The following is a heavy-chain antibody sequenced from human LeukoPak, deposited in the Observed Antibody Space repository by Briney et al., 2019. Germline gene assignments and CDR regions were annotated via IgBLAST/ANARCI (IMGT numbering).Heavy chain of an antibody. J-gene: IGHJ2*01. V-gene: IGHV4-59*01. CDR2: IFYNGNT. CDR3: ARERPATENWYFDL. Sequence: PSETLSLTCTVSGGSISSYSWSWIRQPPGKGLEWIGYIFYNGNTNYNPSLKSRVTISLDTSKSQFSLKVSSVSAADTAVYYCARERPATENWYFDLWGRGTLVTVSS. D-gene: IGHD1-26*01. CDR1: GGSISSYS.